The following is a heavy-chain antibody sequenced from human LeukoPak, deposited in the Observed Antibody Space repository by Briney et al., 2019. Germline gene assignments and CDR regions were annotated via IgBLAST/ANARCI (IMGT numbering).Heavy chain of an antibody. CDR1: GGSISTSNYY. J-gene: IGHJ6*03. D-gene: IGHD6-13*01. V-gene: IGHV4-39*07. Sequence: SETLSLTCTVSGGSISTSNYYWGWIRQPPGKGLEWIGNIFYSGSTYYSPSLKSRVTISLDTSKNQFSLKLSSVTAADTAVYYCATVSDSSSWNYYYYMDVWGKGTTVTISS. CDR2: IFYSGST. CDR3: ATVSDSSSWNYYYYMDV.